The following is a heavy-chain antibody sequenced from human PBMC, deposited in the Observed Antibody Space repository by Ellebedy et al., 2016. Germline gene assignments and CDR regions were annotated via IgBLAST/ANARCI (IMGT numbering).Heavy chain of an antibody. CDR3: AKVHSGSYPI. CDR1: GFSVSSNY. D-gene: IGHD1-26*01. CDR2: IYAGGST. V-gene: IGHV3-66*01. J-gene: IGHJ4*02. Sequence: GGSLRLSCVVSGFSVSSNYLSWVRQAPGKGLEWVSVIYAGGSTFYADSVKGRFTISRDNSKNTLYLQMNSLRAEDTAVYYCAKVHSGSYPIWGQGTLVTVSS.